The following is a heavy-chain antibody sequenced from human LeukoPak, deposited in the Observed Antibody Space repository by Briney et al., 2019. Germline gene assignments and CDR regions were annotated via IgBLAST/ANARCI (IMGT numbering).Heavy chain of an antibody. CDR1: GFTFSSYW. V-gene: IGHV3-7*03. D-gene: IGHD5-18*01. CDR2: IKQDGSDK. CDR3: GRGVTSDY. J-gene: IGHJ4*02. Sequence: GGSLRLSCAASGFTFSSYWMSWVRQAPGKGPDWVANIKQDGSDKYYVDSVKGRFTISRDNAKNSLYLQMNSLRAEDTAVYYCGRGVTSDYWGQGTLVTVSS.